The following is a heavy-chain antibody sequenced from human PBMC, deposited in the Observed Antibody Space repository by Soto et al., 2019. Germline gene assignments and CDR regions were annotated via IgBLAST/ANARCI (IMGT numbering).Heavy chain of an antibody. V-gene: IGHV3-33*01. CDR2: IWYDGSNK. Sequence: GGSLRLSCAASGFTFSSYGMHWVRQAPGKGLEWVAVIWYDGSNKYYADSVKGRFTISRDNSKNTLYLQMNSLRAEDTAVYYCARDSSCSSTSCYNAFDIWGQGTMVTVS. CDR1: GFTFSSYG. J-gene: IGHJ3*02. CDR3: ARDSSCSSTSCYNAFDI. D-gene: IGHD2-2*02.